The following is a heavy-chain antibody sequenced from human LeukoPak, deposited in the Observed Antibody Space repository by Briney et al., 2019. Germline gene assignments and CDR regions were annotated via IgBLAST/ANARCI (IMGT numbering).Heavy chain of an antibody. CDR1: GYTFTSYG. D-gene: IGHD6-13*01. Sequence: ASVKVSCKASGYTFTSYGISWVRQAPGQGLEWMGWINTNTGNPTYAQGFTGRFVFSLDTSVSTAYLQISSLKAEDTAVYYCARAEGGSSWYAPDYWGQGTLVTVSS. CDR3: ARAEGGSSWYAPDY. J-gene: IGHJ4*02. V-gene: IGHV7-4-1*02. CDR2: INTNTGNP.